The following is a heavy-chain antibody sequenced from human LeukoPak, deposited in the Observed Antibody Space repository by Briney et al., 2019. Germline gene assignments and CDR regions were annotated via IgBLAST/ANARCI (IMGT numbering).Heavy chain of an antibody. CDR1: GYTFTSYY. D-gene: IGHD1-14*01. CDR2: INPSGGST. Sequence: GASVKVSCKASGYTFTSYYMHWVRQAPGQGLEWTGIINPSGGSTSYAQKFQGRVTMTRDTSTSTVYMELSSLRSEDTAVYYCARDMSDRYYFDYWGQGTLVTVSS. J-gene: IGHJ4*02. V-gene: IGHV1-46*01. CDR3: ARDMSDRYYFDY.